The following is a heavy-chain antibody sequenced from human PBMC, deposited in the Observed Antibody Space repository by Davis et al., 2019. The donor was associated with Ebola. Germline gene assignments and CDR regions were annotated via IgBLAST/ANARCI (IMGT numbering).Heavy chain of an antibody. CDR1: GYTFTSYY. V-gene: IGHV1-46*01. CDR2: INPSGGST. D-gene: IGHD2-2*01. CDR3: ARDSGCSSTSCPLIP. J-gene: IGHJ5*02. Sequence: AASVKVSCKASGYTFTSYYMHWVRQAPGQGLEWMGIINPSGGSTSYAQKFQGRVTMTRNTSTSTVYMEPSSLRSEDTAVYYCARDSGCSSTSCPLIPWGQGTLVTVSS.